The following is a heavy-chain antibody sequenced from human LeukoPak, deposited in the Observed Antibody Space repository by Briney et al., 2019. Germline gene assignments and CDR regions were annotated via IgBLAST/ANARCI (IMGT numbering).Heavy chain of an antibody. J-gene: IGHJ4*02. CDR2: ISYDGSNK. V-gene: IGHV3-30*04. D-gene: IGHD1-26*01. Sequence: GGSLRLSCAASGFTFSSYAMHWVRQAPGKGLEWVAVISYDGSNKYYADSVKGRFTISRDNSKNTLYLQMNSLRAEDTAVYYCARESGSYFYFDHWGQGTLVTVS. CDR3: ARESGSYFYFDH. CDR1: GFTFSSYA.